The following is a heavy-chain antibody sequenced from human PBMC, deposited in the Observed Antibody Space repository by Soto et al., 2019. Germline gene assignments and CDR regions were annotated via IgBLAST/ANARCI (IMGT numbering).Heavy chain of an antibody. J-gene: IGHJ4*02. CDR2: IYYSGST. D-gene: IGHD1-26*01. CDR3: ASLTGGDVRDY. V-gene: IGHV4-39*01. Sequence: QLQLQESGPGLVKPSETLSLTCTVSGGSISSSSYYWGWIRQPPGKGLEWIGSIYYSGSTYYNPSLKSRVTISVYTSKNQFSRTLSSVTAADTAVYYCASLTGGDVRDYWGQGTLVTVSS. CDR1: GGSISSSSYY.